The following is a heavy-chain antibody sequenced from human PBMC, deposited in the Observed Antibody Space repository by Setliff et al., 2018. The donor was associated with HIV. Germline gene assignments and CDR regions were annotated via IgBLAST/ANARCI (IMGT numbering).Heavy chain of an antibody. CDR1: GGSFGGYS. CDR2: IDQSGST. J-gene: IGHJ5*02. D-gene: IGHD2-2*01. V-gene: IGHV4-34*01. Sequence: SETLSLTCAVYGGSFGGYSWTWIRQPPGKGLEWIGEIDQSGSTNYNPALKSRVTTSVDTSKNQFSLRLSSVTAADTAVYSCARGLGGYCSSVSCYEADHWGQGTLVTVPQ. CDR3: ARGLGGYCSSVSCYEADH.